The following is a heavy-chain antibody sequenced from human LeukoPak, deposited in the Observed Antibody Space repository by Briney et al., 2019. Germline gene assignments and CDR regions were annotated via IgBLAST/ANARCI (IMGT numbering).Heavy chain of an antibody. CDR1: GGTFSSYA. V-gene: IGHV1-69*04. Sequence: SVKVSCKASGGTFSSYAISWVRQAPGQGLEWMGRIIPILGIANYAQKFQGRVTITADKSTSTAYMELSSLRSEDTAVYYCARVFSGVGPDAFDIWGQRTMVTVSS. J-gene: IGHJ3*02. CDR2: IIPILGIA. D-gene: IGHD2-15*01. CDR3: ARVFSGVGPDAFDI.